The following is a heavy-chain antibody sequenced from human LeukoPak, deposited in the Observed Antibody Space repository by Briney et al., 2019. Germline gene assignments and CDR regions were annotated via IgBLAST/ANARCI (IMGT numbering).Heavy chain of an antibody. D-gene: IGHD6-13*01. CDR1: GFTFDDYA. V-gene: IGHV3-30-3*01. J-gene: IGHJ4*02. CDR3: ARADSYSSPDY. Sequence: GGSLRLSCAASGFTFDDYAMHWVRQAPGKGLEWVAVISYDGSNKYYADSVKGRFTISRDNSKNTLYLQMNSLRAEDTAVYYCARADSYSSPDYWGQGTLVTVSS. CDR2: ISYDGSNK.